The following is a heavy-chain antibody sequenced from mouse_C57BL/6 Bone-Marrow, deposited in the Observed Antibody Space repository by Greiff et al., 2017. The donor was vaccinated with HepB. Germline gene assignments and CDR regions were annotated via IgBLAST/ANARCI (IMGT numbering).Heavy chain of an antibody. CDR2: IDPETGGT. CDR3: TRKEYYYYDYFDY. J-gene: IGHJ2*01. Sequence: QVHVKQSGAELVRPGASVTLSCKASGYTFTDYEMHWVKQTPVHGLEWIGAIDPETGGTAYNQKFKGKAILTADKSSSTAYMELRSLTSEDSAVYYCTRKEYYYYDYFDYWGQGTTLTVSS. D-gene: IGHD1-1*01. V-gene: IGHV1-15*01. CDR1: GYTFTDYE.